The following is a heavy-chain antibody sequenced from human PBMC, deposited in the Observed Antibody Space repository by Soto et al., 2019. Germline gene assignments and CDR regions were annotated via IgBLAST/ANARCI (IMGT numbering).Heavy chain of an antibody. D-gene: IGHD6-6*01. Sequence: TCSVFSDSMNRGGYYWSWIRQHPGKGLEWIGYIYSNGDTYYNPSLKSRVTISVDTSKNQFSLNLTSVTAADTAVYYCARRGGSSSGYYYYAMDVWCQGPSVT. CDR2: IYSNGDT. CDR1: SDSMNRGGYY. CDR3: ARRGGSSSGYYYYAMDV. J-gene: IGHJ6*02. V-gene: IGHV4-31*03.